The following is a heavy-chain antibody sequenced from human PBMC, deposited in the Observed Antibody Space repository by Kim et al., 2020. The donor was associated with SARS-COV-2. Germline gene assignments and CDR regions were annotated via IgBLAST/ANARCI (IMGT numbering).Heavy chain of an antibody. CDR1: GGSISSYY. J-gene: IGHJ4*02. D-gene: IGHD5-12*01. CDR2: IYYSGST. Sequence: SETLSLTCTVSGGSISSYYWSWIRQPPGKGLEWIGYIYYSGSTNYNPSLKSRVTISVDTSKNQFSLKLSSVTAADTAVYYCARVTPASGYDFFWDYWGQGTLVTVSS. CDR3: ARVTPASGYDFFWDY. V-gene: IGHV4-59*13.